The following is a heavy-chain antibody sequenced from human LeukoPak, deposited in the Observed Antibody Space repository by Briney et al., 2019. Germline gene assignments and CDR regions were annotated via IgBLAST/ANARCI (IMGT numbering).Heavy chain of an antibody. CDR3: ARDVGATTGPYGY. Sequence: PGGSLRLSCAASGFTFSSYWMSWVRQAPGKGLEWVADIKQDGSEKYYVDSVKGRFTISRDNAKNSLYLQMNGLRAEDTAVYYCARDVGATTGPYGYWGQGTLVTVSS. D-gene: IGHD1-26*01. CDR2: IKQDGSEK. CDR1: GFTFSSYW. J-gene: IGHJ4*02. V-gene: IGHV3-7*01.